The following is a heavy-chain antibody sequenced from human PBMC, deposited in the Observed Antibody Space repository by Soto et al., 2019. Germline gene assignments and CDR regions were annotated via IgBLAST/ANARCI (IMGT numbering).Heavy chain of an antibody. J-gene: IGHJ5*02. D-gene: IGHD5-12*01. Sequence: GESLKISCKGSGYSFTSYWIGWVRQMPGKGLEWMGIIYPGDSDTRYSPSFQGQVTISADKSISTAYLQWSSLKASDTAMYYCARLFSGWGYDYRIGWFDPWGQGTLVTVSS. CDR1: GYSFTSYW. CDR3: ARLFSGWGYDYRIGWFDP. V-gene: IGHV5-51*01. CDR2: IYPGDSDT.